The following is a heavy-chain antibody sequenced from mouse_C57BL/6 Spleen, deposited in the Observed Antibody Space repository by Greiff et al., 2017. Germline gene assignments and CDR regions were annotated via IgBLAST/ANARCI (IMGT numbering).Heavy chain of an antibody. CDR2: IHLSDSDT. CDR1: GYTFTSYW. D-gene: IGHD6-1*01. CDR3: AIRGQLSMDY. J-gene: IGHJ4*01. Sequence: QVQLQQPGAELVKPGASVTLSCKASGYTFTSYWTHWVKQRPVQGLEWIGRIHLSDSDTNYNQKFKGKATLTVDKSSSTAYMQLSSLTSEDSAVYYCAIRGQLSMDYWGQGTSVTVAS. V-gene: IGHV1-74*01.